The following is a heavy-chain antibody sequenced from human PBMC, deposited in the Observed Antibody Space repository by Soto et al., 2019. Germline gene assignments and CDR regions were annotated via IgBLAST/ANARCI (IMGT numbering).Heavy chain of an antibody. Sequence: SETLSLTCTVSGGSISSYYWSWIRQPPGKGLEWIGYIYYSGSTNYNPSLKSRVTISVDTSKNQFSLKLSSVTAADTAVYYCAREYSRWRGGLDYWGQGTLVTVSS. CDR3: AREYSRWRGGLDY. CDR1: GGSISSYY. D-gene: IGHD2-15*01. V-gene: IGHV4-59*01. CDR2: IYYSGST. J-gene: IGHJ4*02.